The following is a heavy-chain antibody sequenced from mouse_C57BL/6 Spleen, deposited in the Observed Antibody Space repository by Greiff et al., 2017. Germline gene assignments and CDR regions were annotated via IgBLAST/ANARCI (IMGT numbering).Heavy chain of an antibody. Sequence: QVQLQQSGPELVKPGASVKISCKASGYAFSSSWMNWVKQRPGKGLEWIGRIYPGDGDTNYNGKFKGKATLTADKSSSTAYMQLSSLTSEDSAVYFCVRLHGSLMDYWGQGTSVTVSS. V-gene: IGHV1-82*01. D-gene: IGHD1-1*01. CDR1: GYAFSSSW. CDR2: IYPGDGDT. CDR3: VRLHGSLMDY. J-gene: IGHJ4*01.